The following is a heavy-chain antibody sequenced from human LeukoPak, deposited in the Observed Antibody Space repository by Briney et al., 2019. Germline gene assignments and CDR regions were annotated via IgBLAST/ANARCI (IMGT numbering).Heavy chain of an antibody. CDR3: ASRRSSSWWKLFDY. Sequence: PSETLSPTCAVYGGSFSGYYWSWIRQPPGKGLEWIGEINHSGSTNYNPSLKSRVPISVDTSKNQFSLKLSSVTAADTAVYYCASRRSSSWWKLFDYWGQGTLVTVSS. D-gene: IGHD6-13*01. J-gene: IGHJ4*02. V-gene: IGHV4-34*01. CDR2: INHSGST. CDR1: GGSFSGYY.